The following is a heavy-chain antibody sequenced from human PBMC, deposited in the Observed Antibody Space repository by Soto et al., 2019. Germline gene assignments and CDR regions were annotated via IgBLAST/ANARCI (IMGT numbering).Heavy chain of an antibody. J-gene: IGHJ4*02. V-gene: IGHV4-61*01. CDR3: ARDRAYYYDSSHYYLDY. D-gene: IGHD3-22*01. CDR2: IFYSGST. CDR1: GDSVSSGSYY. Sequence: SETLSLTCTVSGDSVSSGSYYWSWIRQPPGKGLEWIGYIFYSGSTIYNPSLKSRVTMSVDTSNNQFSLKLSSVTAADTAVYYCARDRAYYYDSSHYYLDYWGRRTLVTVSS.